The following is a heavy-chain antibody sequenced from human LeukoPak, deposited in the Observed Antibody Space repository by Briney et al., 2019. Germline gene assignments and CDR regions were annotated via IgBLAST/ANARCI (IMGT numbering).Heavy chain of an antibody. CDR3: ARERKITIFGVACDY. D-gene: IGHD3-3*01. CDR2: IIPIFGTA. CDR1: GYTFTSYD. J-gene: IGHJ4*02. Sequence: ASVKVSCKASGYTFTSYDISWVRQAPGQGLEWMGGIIPIFGTANYAQKFQGRVTITADESTSTAYMELSSLRSEDTAVYYCARERKITIFGVACDYWGQGTLVTVSS. V-gene: IGHV1-69*13.